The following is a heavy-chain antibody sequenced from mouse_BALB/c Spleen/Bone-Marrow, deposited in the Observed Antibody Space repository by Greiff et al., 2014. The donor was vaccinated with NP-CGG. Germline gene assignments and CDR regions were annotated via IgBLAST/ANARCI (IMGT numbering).Heavy chain of an antibody. CDR1: GYSFTGYY. CDR3: ATWDYGYY. Sequence: EVQLQQSGPDPVKPGASVRISCKASGYSFTGYYMHWMKQSHGKSLEWIGRVYPNNGGTDYNQKFKGKAILTVDKSSSTAYMELRSLTSEDSAVYYCATWDYGYYWGQGTTLTVSS. CDR2: VYPNNGGT. J-gene: IGHJ2*01. D-gene: IGHD1-2*01. V-gene: IGHV1-34*01.